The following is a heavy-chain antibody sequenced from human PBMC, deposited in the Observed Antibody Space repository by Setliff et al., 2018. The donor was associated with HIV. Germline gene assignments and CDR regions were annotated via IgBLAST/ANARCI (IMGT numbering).Heavy chain of an antibody. D-gene: IGHD6-13*01. CDR1: GGSISSSSYY. V-gene: IGHV4-39*07. CDR3: ARDGYSSSWYVISGSFDY. J-gene: IGHJ4*02. Sequence: PSETLSLTCIVSGGSISSSSYYWGWLRQPPGKGLEWIGPVYYTGSTYYNPSLKSRVTISVDTSENQFSLKLSSVTAADTAVYYCARDGYSSSWYVISGSFDYWGQGILVTVSS. CDR2: VYYTGST.